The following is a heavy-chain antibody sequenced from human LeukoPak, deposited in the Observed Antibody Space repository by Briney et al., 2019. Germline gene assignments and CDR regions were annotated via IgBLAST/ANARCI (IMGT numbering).Heavy chain of an antibody. CDR2: INHSGST. CDR1: GGSFSGYY. Sequence: PSETLSLTCAVYGGSFSGYYWSWIRQPPGKGPEWIGEINHSGSTNYNPSLKSRVTMSVDMSKNQFSLQLKFVTAADTAVYYCAGATATGTGRAFHYWAQGNLVPVSS. CDR3: AGATATGTGRAFHY. V-gene: IGHV4-34*01. J-gene: IGHJ4*02. D-gene: IGHD3-10*01.